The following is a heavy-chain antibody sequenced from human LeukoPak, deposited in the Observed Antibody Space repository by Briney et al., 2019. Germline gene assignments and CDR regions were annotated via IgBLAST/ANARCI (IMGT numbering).Heavy chain of an antibody. CDR2: IKPNSGDT. V-gene: IGHV1-2*02. D-gene: IGHD3-3*01. CDR1: GYTFTGYY. CDR3: ARGHYDFWSGYKSLEGYMDV. J-gene: IGHJ6*03. Sequence: ASVKVSCKASGYTFTGYYIHWVRQAPGQGLEWMGWIKPNSGDTNYAQKFQGRVTMTRDTSISTAYMELSRLRSDDTAVYYCARGHYDFWSGYKSLEGYMDVWGKGTTVTVSS.